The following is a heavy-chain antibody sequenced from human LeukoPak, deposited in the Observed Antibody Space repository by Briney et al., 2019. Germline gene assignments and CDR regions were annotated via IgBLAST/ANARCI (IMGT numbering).Heavy chain of an antibody. J-gene: IGHJ3*02. V-gene: IGHV4-34*01. CDR2: INHSGST. Sequence: SETLSLTCAVYGGSFSGYYWSWIRQPPGKGLEWIGEINHSGSTNYNPSLKSRVTISVDTSKNQFSLKLSSVTAADTAAYYCARGRTAMVNAFDIWGQGTMVTVSS. CDR3: ARGRTAMVNAFDI. D-gene: IGHD5-18*01. CDR1: GGSFSGYY.